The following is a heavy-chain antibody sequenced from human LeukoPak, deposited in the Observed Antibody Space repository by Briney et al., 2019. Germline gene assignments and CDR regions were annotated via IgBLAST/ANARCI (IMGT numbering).Heavy chain of an antibody. D-gene: IGHD3-22*01. CDR2: INPNSGDT. J-gene: IGHJ4*02. Sequence: ASVKLSCKASGYTFTGYYMHWVRQAPGQGLEWMGRINPNSGDTNYAQSFKGRVTLTRDNANNTAYMQMSSLTSDDTAVYYCAGDAGGYYDRGGYYMQADYWGKGKLVTVSS. V-gene: IGHV1-2*06. CDR1: GYTFTGYY. CDR3: AGDAGGYYDRGGYYMQADY.